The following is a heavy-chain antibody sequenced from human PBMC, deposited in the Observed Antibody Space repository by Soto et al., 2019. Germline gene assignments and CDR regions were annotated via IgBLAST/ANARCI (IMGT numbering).Heavy chain of an antibody. J-gene: IGHJ4*02. V-gene: IGHV4-39*01. CDR3: ARHGSY. CDR2: IYFSGST. CDR1: YY. Sequence: YYSGWIRPTPGKGLEWIGTIYFSGSTYYNPSLKSRVTISVDRSKNQFSLNLTSVTAADTALYYCARHGSYWGPGTLVTGSS.